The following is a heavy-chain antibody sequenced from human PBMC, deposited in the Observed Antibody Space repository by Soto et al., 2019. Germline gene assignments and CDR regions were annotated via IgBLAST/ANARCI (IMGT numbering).Heavy chain of an antibody. CDR1: GGPISNYY. CDR2: IYSDGAT. J-gene: IGHJ6*02. Sequence: PSETLSLTCNVSGGPISNYYWSWVRQPAGKGLEWVGRIYSDGATNYSPSLKSRVFMSLDMSGNQFSLQLNSVTAADTAVYYCSTLGFPNSNCQTRGKDVCSQGTTVSVSS. CDR3: STLGFPNSNCQTRGKDV. D-gene: IGHD1-1*01. V-gene: IGHV4-4*07.